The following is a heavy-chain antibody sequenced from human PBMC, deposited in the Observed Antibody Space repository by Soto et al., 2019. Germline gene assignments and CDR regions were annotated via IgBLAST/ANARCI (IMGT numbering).Heavy chain of an antibody. J-gene: IGHJ4*02. V-gene: IGHV3-23*01. CDR2: ISGSGGST. D-gene: IGHD6-13*01. CDR3: AKDQGSSWYEIDY. CDR1: GFTFSNYA. Sequence: GGSLRLSCAASGFTFSNYAVTWVRQAPGKGLEWVSTISGSGGSTYYADSVKGRFTISRVNSKYTLYLQMNSLRAEDTAVYYCAKDQGSSWYEIDYWGQGTLVTVSS.